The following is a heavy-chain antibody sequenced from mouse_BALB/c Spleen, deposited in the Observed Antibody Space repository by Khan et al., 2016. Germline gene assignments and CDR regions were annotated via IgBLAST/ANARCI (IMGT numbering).Heavy chain of an antibody. CDR2: INPDSYTI. J-gene: IGHJ3*01. CDR1: GFDFSRYW. CDR3: ARAGYYGYLAY. Sequence: EVKLLESGGGLVHPEGSLKLSCAASGFDFSRYWMSWVRQAPGKGLEWIGEINPDSYTINYTPSLKDKFIISRDNAKNTLYLQMSKVRSEDTALYYCARAGYYGYLAYWGQGTLVTVSA. D-gene: IGHD1-1*01. V-gene: IGHV4-1*02.